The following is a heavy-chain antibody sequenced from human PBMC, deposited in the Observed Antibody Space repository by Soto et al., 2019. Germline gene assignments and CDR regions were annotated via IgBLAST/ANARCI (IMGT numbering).Heavy chain of an antibody. CDR3: ASLVGSSGWYYY. D-gene: IGHD6-19*01. Sequence: SETLSLTCAVSGGSISSSNWWSWVRQPPGKGLEWIGEIYHSGSTNYNPSLKSRVTISVDKSKNQFSLKLSSVTAADTAVYYCASLVGSSGWYYYWGQGTLVTVSS. CDR1: GGSISSSNW. J-gene: IGHJ4*02. V-gene: IGHV4-4*02. CDR2: IYHSGST.